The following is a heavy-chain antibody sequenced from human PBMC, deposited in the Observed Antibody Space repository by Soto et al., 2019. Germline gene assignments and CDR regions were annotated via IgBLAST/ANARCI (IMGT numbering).Heavy chain of an antibody. Sequence: ASVKLSCTASGYTFTIYGISWVRQAPGQGLEWMGWINAGNGNTKYSQKFQGRVTITRDTSASTAYMELSSLRSEDTAVYYCAREMLGYCSSTSCYSVSSWFDPWGQGTLVTVSS. V-gene: IGHV1-3*01. J-gene: IGHJ5*02. CDR2: INAGNGNT. D-gene: IGHD2-2*01. CDR3: AREMLGYCSSTSCYSVSSWFDP. CDR1: GYTFTIYG.